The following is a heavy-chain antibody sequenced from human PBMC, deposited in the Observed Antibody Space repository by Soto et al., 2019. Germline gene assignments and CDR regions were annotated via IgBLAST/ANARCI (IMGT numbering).Heavy chain of an antibody. J-gene: IGHJ4*02. CDR3: ARDAGRFIVYFDY. CDR2: INPNSGGT. Sequence: ASVKVSCKASGYTFTGYYMHWVRQAPGQGLEWMGWINPNSGGTNYAQKFQGWVTMTRDTSISTAYMELSRLRSDDTAVYYCARDAGRFIVYFDYWGQGTLVTVSS. CDR1: GYTFTGYY. V-gene: IGHV1-2*04. D-gene: IGHD1-26*01.